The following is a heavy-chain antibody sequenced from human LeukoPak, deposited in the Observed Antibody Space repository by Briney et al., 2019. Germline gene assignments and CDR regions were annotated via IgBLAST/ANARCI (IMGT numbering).Heavy chain of an antibody. CDR1: GGSISSYY. V-gene: IGHV4-59*01. Sequence: PSETQSLTCTVSGGSISSYYWSWIRQPPGKGLEWIGYIYYSGSTNYNPSLKSRVTISVDTSKNQFSLKLSSVTAADTAVYYCARMRGSGSYSNDYWGQGTLVTVSS. CDR3: ARMRGSGSYSNDY. CDR2: IYYSGST. J-gene: IGHJ4*02. D-gene: IGHD3-10*01.